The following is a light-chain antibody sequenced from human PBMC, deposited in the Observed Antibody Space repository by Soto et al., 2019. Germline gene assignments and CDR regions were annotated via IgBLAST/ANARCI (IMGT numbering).Light chain of an antibody. CDR2: YDD. CDR3: AAWDDNLNGYV. Sequence: QSVLTQPPSVSEAPRQRVTISCPGSSSNIGNNAVNWYQQLPGKAPKLLIYYDDLLPSGVSDRFSGSKSGTSASLAISGLQSEEEADYYCAAWDDNLNGYVFGTGTEVTVL. CDR1: SSNIGNNA. V-gene: IGLV1-36*01. J-gene: IGLJ1*01.